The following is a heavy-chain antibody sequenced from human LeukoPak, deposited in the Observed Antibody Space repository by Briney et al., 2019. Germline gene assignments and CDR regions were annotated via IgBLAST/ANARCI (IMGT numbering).Heavy chain of an antibody. CDR2: ISAYNGNT. J-gene: IGHJ4*02. CDR1: GYTFTSYG. V-gene: IGHV1-18*01. D-gene: IGHD3-3*01. Sequence: ASAKVSCKASGYTFTSYGISWVRQAPGQGLEWMGWISAYNGNTNYAQKLQGRVTMTTDTSTSTAYMELRSLRSDDTAVYYCARDRSRFLEWLPCYWGQGTLVTVSS. CDR3: ARDRSRFLEWLPCY.